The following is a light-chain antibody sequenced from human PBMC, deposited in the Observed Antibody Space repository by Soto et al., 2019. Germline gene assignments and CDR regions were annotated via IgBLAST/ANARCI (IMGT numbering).Light chain of an antibody. CDR2: STN. J-gene: IGLJ3*02. CDR1: SGSVSTSYY. Sequence: QAVVTQEPSFSVSPGRTVTLTCGLSSGSVSTSYYPSWYQQTPGQAPRTLIYSTNTRSSGVPDRFSASILGNKAGLTITGAQADDESDYYCVLYMGSGIWVFGGGTKLTVL. V-gene: IGLV8-61*01. CDR3: VLYMGSGIWV.